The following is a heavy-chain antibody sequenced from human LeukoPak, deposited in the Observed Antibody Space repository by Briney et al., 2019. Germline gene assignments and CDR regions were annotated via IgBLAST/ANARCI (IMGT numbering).Heavy chain of an antibody. V-gene: IGHV3-23*01. Sequence: GGSLRLSCAASGVTFSSYAMSWVRQAPGKGLEWVSGISSSGGSTYYADFVKGRFTISRDNSKNTLYLQMTSLRAEDTAVYYCAKDQVWIVVGSFDYWGQGTLVTVSS. D-gene: IGHD3-22*01. CDR1: GVTFSSYA. CDR2: ISSSGGST. CDR3: AKDQVWIVVGSFDY. J-gene: IGHJ4*02.